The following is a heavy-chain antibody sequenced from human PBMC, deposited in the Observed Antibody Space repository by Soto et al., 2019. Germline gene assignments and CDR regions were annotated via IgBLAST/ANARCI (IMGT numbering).Heavy chain of an antibody. CDR3: ARRGHFGNSGYDWYFDL. CDR1: GGSISSYY. CDR2: IYYNGST. J-gene: IGHJ2*01. V-gene: IGHV4-59*08. D-gene: IGHD3-22*01. Sequence: QVQLQESGPGLVKPSETLSLTCTVSGGSISSYYWSWIRQPPGKRLEWIGYIYYNGSTNYSPSLKSRVTISVDTSKNQFSLKLSSVTAADTAVYYCARRGHFGNSGYDWYFDLWGRGTLVTVSS.